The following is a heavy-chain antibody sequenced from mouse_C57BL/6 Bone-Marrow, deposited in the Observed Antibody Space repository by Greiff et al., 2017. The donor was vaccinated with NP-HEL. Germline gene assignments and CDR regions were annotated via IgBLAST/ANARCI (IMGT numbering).Heavy chain of an antibody. CDR3: ARSLITTVVPRAY. CDR2: IHPNSGST. J-gene: IGHJ3*01. D-gene: IGHD1-1*01. CDR1: GYTFTSYW. Sequence: VQLQQPGAELVKPGASVKLSCKASGYTFTSYWMHWVKQRPGQGLEWIGMIHPNSGSTNYNEKFKSKATLTVDKSSSTAYMQLSSLTSEDSAVYYCARSLITTVVPRAYWGQGTLVIVSA. V-gene: IGHV1-64*01.